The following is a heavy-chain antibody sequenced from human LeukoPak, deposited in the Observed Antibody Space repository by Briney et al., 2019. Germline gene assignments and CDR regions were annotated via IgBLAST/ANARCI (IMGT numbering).Heavy chain of an antibody. J-gene: IGHJ4*02. D-gene: IGHD1-26*01. CDR3: ARVARGNYYHFDS. CDR1: GFTFSSYS. CDR2: ISYTSETT. Sequence: PGGSLRLSCAASGFTFSSYSLTWVRQAPGKGLEWVSYISYTSETTSYADSVKGRFTTSRDYAQSSLYLQMNSLRAEDTAVYYCARVARGNYYHFDSWGRGTLVTVSS. V-gene: IGHV3-48*04.